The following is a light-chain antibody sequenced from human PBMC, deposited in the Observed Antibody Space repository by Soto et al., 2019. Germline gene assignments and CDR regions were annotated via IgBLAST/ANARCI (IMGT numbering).Light chain of an antibody. Sequence: IGLTQSPGTLSLSPGERATLSCRASQSVSNNYLAWYQQKPGQAPRLLIYGTSSRATGIPDRFSGSGSGTDFTLTISRLEPEDFAVYYCQQYDSSPPTFGQGTKV. J-gene: IGKJ1*01. CDR2: GTS. V-gene: IGKV3-20*01. CDR3: QQYDSSPPT. CDR1: QSVSNNY.